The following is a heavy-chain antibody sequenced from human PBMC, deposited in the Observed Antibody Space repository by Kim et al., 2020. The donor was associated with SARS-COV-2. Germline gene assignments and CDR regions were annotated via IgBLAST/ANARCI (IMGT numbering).Heavy chain of an antibody. CDR1: GFTFDDYA. Sequence: GGSLRLSCAASGFTFDDYAMHWVRQAPGKGLEWVSLISADGTTTYYADSVKGRLTITRDNSKNLLYLQMNSLRTEDTALYYCTKGGYSYVFHGLDVWGQGTTVTVSS. CDR3: TKGGYSYVFHGLDV. D-gene: IGHD5-18*01. CDR2: ISADGTTT. V-gene: IGHV3-43*02. J-gene: IGHJ6*02.